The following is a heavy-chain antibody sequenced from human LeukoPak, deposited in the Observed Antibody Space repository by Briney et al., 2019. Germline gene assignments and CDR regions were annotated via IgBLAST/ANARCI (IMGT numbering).Heavy chain of an antibody. CDR2: ISGSGGST. Sequence: GGSLRLSCAASGFTFSSYAMSWVRQAPGKGLEWVSAISGSGGSTYYADSVKGRFTISRDNSKNTLYLQMNSLRAEDTAVYYCARADYGDYVEYWGQGTLVTVSS. V-gene: IGHV3-23*01. J-gene: IGHJ4*02. CDR3: ARADYGDYVEY. CDR1: GFTFSSYA. D-gene: IGHD4-17*01.